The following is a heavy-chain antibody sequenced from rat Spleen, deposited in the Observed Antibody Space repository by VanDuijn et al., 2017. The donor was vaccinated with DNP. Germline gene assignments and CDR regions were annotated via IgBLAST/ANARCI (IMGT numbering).Heavy chain of an antibody. V-gene: IGHV5-29*01. J-gene: IGHJ3*01. D-gene: IGHD1-12*03. Sequence: EVQLVESDGGLVQPGRSLKLSCAASGFTFSDYYMAWVRQAPTKGLEWVATISHDGSRAYYLDSVKGRFTVSRDNAVSSLDLQMDSLRSEDTATYYCARSWGDDGYPPFAYWGQGTLVTVSS. CDR1: GFTFSDYY. CDR2: ISHDGSRA. CDR3: ARSWGDDGYPPFAY.